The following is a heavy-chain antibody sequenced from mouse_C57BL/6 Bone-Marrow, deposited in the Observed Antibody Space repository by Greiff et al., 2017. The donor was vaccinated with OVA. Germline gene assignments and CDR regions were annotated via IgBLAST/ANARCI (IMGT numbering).Heavy chain of an antibody. J-gene: IGHJ2*01. V-gene: IGHV1-82*01. Sequence: VQLQQSGPELVKPGASVKISCKASGYAFSSSWMNWVKQRPGKGLEWIGRIYPGDGATNYNGKFKGKATLTADKSSSTAYMQLSSRTSEDSAVYFCARHEDGYYASYFDYWGQGTTLTVSS. CDR3: ARHEDGYYASYFDY. CDR1: GYAFSSSW. D-gene: IGHD2-3*01. CDR2: IYPGDGAT.